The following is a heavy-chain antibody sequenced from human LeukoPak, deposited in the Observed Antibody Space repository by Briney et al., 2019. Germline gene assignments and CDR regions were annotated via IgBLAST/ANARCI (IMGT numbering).Heavy chain of an antibody. V-gene: IGHV3-30*02. CDR3: AKAYYKSSTSWFDP. D-gene: IGHD2-21*01. CDR1: GFTFSSYG. Sequence: PGGSLRLSCAASGFTFSSYGTHWVRQAPGKGLEWVAFIRYDGSNKYYADSVKGRFTISRDNSKNTLYLQMNSLRAEDTAVYYCAKAYYKSSTSWFDPWGQGTLVTVSS. J-gene: IGHJ5*02. CDR2: IRYDGSNK.